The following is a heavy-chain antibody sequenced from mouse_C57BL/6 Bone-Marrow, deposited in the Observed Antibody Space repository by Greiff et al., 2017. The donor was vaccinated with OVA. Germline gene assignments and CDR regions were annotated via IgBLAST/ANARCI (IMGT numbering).Heavy chain of an antibody. J-gene: IGHJ2*01. CDR3: ARPGSYYFDY. V-gene: IGHV1-19*01. CDR1: GYTFTDYY. Sequence: EVQVVESGPVLVKPGASVKMSCKASGYTFTDYYMNWVKQSHGKSLEWIGVINPYNGGTSYNQKFKGKATLTVDKSSSTAYMELNSLTSEDSAVYYCARPGSYYFDYWGQGTTLTVSS. CDR2: INPYNGGT.